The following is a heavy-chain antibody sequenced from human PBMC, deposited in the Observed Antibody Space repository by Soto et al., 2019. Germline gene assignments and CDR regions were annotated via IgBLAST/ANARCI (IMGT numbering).Heavy chain of an antibody. CDR2: INHSGST. J-gene: IGHJ4*02. CDR1: GGSFSGYY. D-gene: IGHD6-6*01. CDR3: ARGREQLVGYYFDY. Sequence: SETLSLTCAVYGGSFSGYYWSWIRQPPGKGLEWIGEINHSGSTNYNPSLKSRVTISVDTSKNQFSLELSSVTAADTAVYYCARGREQLVGYYFDYWGQGTLVTVSS. V-gene: IGHV4-34*01.